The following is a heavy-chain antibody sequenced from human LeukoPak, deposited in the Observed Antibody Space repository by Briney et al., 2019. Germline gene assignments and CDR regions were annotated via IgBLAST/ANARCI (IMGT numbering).Heavy chain of an antibody. D-gene: IGHD3-10*01. J-gene: IGHJ4*02. Sequence: GASVKVSCKASGYTFTSYDVNWVRQATGQGLEWMGWMNPISGDTGYALKFQGRVTMSRNTSISTAYMELGSLRSEDTAVYYCARDDNYGSGQPDDWGQGTLVTVSS. CDR1: GYTFTSYD. V-gene: IGHV1-8*01. CDR3: ARDDNYGSGQPDD. CDR2: MNPISGDT.